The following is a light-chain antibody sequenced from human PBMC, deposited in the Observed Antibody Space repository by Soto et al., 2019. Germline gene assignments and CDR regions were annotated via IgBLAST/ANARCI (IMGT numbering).Light chain of an antibody. Sequence: QSALTQPASVSGSPGQSITISCTGTSSDVGSYNLVSWYQQHQGKAPKLMIYEGSKRPSGVSNRFSGSKSGNTASLTISGLQSEDEADYYCCSYAGSSNVFGGGTKLTVL. CDR2: EGS. CDR3: CSYAGSSNV. CDR1: SSDVGSYNL. V-gene: IGLV2-23*01. J-gene: IGLJ2*01.